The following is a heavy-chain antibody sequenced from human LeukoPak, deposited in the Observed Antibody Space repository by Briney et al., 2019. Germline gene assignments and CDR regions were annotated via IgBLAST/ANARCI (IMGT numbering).Heavy chain of an antibody. CDR3: ARSEASGGYDLPYYYYGMDV. CDR2: IYSGGST. Sequence: GGSLRLSCAASGFTVSSNYMSWVRQAPGKGLEWVSVIYSGGSTYYADSVKGRFTISRHNSKNTLYLQMNSLRAEDTAVYYCARSEASGGYDLPYYYYGMDVWGQGTTVTVSS. CDR1: GFTVSSNY. J-gene: IGHJ6*02. D-gene: IGHD5-12*01. V-gene: IGHV3-53*04.